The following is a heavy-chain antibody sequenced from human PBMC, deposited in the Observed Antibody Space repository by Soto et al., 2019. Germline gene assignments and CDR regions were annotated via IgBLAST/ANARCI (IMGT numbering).Heavy chain of an antibody. CDR2: INGDGSAT. V-gene: IGHV3-74*01. J-gene: IGHJ4*02. CDR1: AVTW. D-gene: IGHD3-16*01. CDR3: VRCYGDPPG. Sequence: EVQLVESGGGLVQPGGSLRLSCAVSAVTWMHWVRQPPGKGPVWVARINGDGSATGYADSVRGRFTISRDNAKNTLYLQMNSLRAEDSGVYYCVRCYGDPPGWGQGPLVTVSS.